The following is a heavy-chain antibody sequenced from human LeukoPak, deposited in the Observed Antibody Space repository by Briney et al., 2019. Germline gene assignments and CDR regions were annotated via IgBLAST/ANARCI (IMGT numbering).Heavy chain of an antibody. D-gene: IGHD3-9*01. Sequence: ASVKVSCKASGYTFNNYAMNWVRQAPGQGLEWMGWININTGDPTYARGFTGRFVFSLDSSVNTAYLQISSLTAADTAVYYCARSPYYDVLTGYYAYGMDLWGQGTTVSVSS. V-gene: IGHV7-4-1*02. CDR3: ARSPYYDVLTGYYAYGMDL. CDR1: GYTFNNYA. CDR2: ININTGDP. J-gene: IGHJ6*02.